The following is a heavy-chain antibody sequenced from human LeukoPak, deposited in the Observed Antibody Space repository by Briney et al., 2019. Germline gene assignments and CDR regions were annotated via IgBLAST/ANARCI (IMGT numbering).Heavy chain of an antibody. CDR1: GFTFSSYG. CDR3: VTDIVVVVAATTPFDH. Sequence: GRSLRLSCADSGFTFSSYGMHWVRQAPGKGLEWVAFISYDGSSKYYADSVKGRFTISRDKSKNTLYLQMDSLRAGDTAVYYCVTDIVVVVAATTPFDHWGQGTLVTVSS. J-gene: IGHJ4*02. V-gene: IGHV3-30*03. CDR2: ISYDGSSK. D-gene: IGHD2-15*01.